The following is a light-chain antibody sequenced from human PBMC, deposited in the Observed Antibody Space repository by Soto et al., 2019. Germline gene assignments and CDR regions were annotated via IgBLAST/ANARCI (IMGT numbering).Light chain of an antibody. Sequence: DIQMTQSPSSLSASVGDRVTITCQASQDISNYLNWYQQKPGKAPKLLIYDSSNLETVVRSRFSGSRSGTYFTFAISRLQAEDIATYYCQQYDNLPRTFGQGTKLEIK. V-gene: IGKV1-33*01. CDR2: DSS. CDR3: QQYDNLPRT. J-gene: IGKJ2*02. CDR1: QDISNY.